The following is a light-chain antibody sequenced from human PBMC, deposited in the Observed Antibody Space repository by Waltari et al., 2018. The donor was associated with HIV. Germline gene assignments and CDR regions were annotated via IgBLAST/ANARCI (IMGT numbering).Light chain of an antibody. V-gene: IGLV1-47*01. CDR2: RNT. Sequence: QSVLTQPPSASGTPGQRVTISCSGSSYNIGYNYVYCFQHITGTAPKLLIYRNTQRPSGVPDRFSGSKSGTSASLAISGLRSDDEADYYCVAWDDTLSGHVVIGGGTKLTVL. CDR3: VAWDDTLSGHVV. J-gene: IGLJ2*01. CDR1: SYNIGYNY.